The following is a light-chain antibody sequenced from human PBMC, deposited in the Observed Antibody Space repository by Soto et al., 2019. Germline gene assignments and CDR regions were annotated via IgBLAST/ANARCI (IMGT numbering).Light chain of an antibody. CDR2: GTS. CDR1: QSVDSRF. J-gene: IGKJ3*01. CDR3: QQYRNSPPIFT. V-gene: IGKV3-20*01. Sequence: EIVLTQSPGTLSLSPGERATLSCRASQSVDSRFLAWYQQKPGQAPSLLIYGTSSRATGIPDRFSGSGSGTDFTLTISRREPEDVAVYYCQQYRNSPPIFTFGGGTKVDIK.